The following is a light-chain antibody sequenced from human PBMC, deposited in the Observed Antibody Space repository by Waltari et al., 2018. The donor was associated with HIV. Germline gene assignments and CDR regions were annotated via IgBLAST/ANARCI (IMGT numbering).Light chain of an antibody. V-gene: IGLV3-1*01. J-gene: IGLJ2*01. CDR1: RLGDKY. CDR2: QAI. Sequence: SYELTQPPSVSVSPGQTASITCSGDRLGDKYAWWYQQKPGQSPVLVIYQAIKRPGWILWRFCGSNSGNTATLTVSGTRPMDEADYYCQAWDRSNVVFGGGTKLTVL. CDR3: QAWDRSNVV.